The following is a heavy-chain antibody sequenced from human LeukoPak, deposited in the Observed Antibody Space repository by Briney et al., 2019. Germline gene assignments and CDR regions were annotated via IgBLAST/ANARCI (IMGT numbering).Heavy chain of an antibody. D-gene: IGHD3-9*01. CDR1: GFTFGSYA. CDR3: AKEGSNDILTPFDS. Sequence: TGGSLRLSCAASGFTFGSYAMSWVRQVPGEGLEWVSSISGSGATTYYADSVKGRFTISRDNSKETLYLQMNSLRAEDTAVYYCAKEGSNDILTPFDSWGQGTLVTVPS. V-gene: IGHV3-23*01. CDR2: ISGSGATT. J-gene: IGHJ4*02.